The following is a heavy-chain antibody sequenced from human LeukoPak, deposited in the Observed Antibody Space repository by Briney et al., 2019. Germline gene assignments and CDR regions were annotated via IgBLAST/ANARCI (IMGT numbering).Heavy chain of an antibody. D-gene: IGHD3-9*01. J-gene: IGHJ4*02. Sequence: GGSLRLSCAASGFTFGSHWMTWVRQAPGMGLERVANIQPDGTAKEFVGSVKGRFSIPRDNAENSLYLQMNSLRAEDTAVYYCARWNYDSLTGYYIDYWGQGTLVAVSS. CDR1: GFTFGSHW. CDR2: IQPDGTAK. CDR3: ARWNYDSLTGYYIDY. V-gene: IGHV3-7*01.